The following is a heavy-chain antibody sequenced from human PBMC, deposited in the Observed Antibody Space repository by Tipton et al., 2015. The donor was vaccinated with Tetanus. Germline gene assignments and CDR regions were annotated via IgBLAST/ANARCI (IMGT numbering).Heavy chain of an antibody. CDR1: GFTFDDYA. Sequence: RSLRLSCAASGFTFDDYAMHWVRQAPGKGLEWVSGISWNSGSIGYADSVKGRFTISRDNAKNSLYLQMNSLRAEDTALYYCAKQAVIRAVAPYYFDYWGQGTLVTVSS. J-gene: IGHJ4*02. D-gene: IGHD6-19*01. V-gene: IGHV3-9*01. CDR3: AKQAVIRAVAPYYFDY. CDR2: ISWNSGSI.